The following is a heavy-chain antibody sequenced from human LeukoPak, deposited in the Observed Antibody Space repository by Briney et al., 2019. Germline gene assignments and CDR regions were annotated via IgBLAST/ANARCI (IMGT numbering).Heavy chain of an antibody. CDR3: ARSPSYYYYYYMDV. V-gene: IGHV4-39*01. Sequence: SETLSLTCTVSGGSISSSSYYWGWIRQPPGKGLEWIGSIYYSGSTYYNPSLKSRVTISVDTSKNQFSLKLSSVTAADTAVYYCARSPSYYYYYYMDVWGKGTTATVSS. J-gene: IGHJ6*03. CDR2: IYYSGST. CDR1: GGSISSSSYY.